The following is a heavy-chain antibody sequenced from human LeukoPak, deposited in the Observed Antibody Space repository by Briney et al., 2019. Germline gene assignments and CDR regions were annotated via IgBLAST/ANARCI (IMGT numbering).Heavy chain of an antibody. D-gene: IGHD3-3*01. J-gene: IGHJ6*03. V-gene: IGHV4-4*07. Sequence: PSETLSLTCTVSGGSISSYYWSWIRQPAGKGLEWIGRTYTSGSTNYNPSLKSRVTMSVDTSKNQFSLKLSSVTAADTAVYYCARGNYDFWSGPPYYYYMDVWGKGTTVTVSS. CDR3: ARGNYDFWSGPPYYYYMDV. CDR1: GGSISSYY. CDR2: TYTSGST.